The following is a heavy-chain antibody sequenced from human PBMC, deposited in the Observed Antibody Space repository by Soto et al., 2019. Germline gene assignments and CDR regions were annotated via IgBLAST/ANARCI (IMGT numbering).Heavy chain of an antibody. V-gene: IGHV1-18*01. CDR1: GYTFTSYG. D-gene: IGHD3-10*01. CDR2: ISAYNGNT. Sequence: ASVKVSCKASGYTFTSYGISWVRQAPGQGLEWMGWISAYNGNTNYAQKLQGRVTMTTDTSTSTAYMELRSLRSDDTAVYYCARVDGTVYYYGSGPFGYWGQGTLVTVSS. J-gene: IGHJ4*02. CDR3: ARVDGTVYYYGSGPFGY.